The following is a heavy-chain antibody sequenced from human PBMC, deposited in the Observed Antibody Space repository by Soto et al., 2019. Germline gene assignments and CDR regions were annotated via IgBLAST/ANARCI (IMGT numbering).Heavy chain of an antibody. CDR1: GFTFGDYF. CDR3: ARRDGTTSGFVEA. J-gene: IGHJ5*02. Sequence: QVQLVESGGGLVRPGGSLRLSCAASGFTFGDYFMSWIRQAPGKGLEWVSHIDGDTTQYYAESVKGRFTISRDSTNNSLYLHMDSLRAGDTAIYYCARRDGTTSGFVEAWGRGTLVTVSS. CDR2: IDGDTTQ. D-gene: IGHD1-7*01. V-gene: IGHV3-11*01.